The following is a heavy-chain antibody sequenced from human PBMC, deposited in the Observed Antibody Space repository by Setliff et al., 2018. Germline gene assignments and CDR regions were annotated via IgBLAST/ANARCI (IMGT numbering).Heavy chain of an antibody. V-gene: IGHV1-2*02. CDR3: TWGPGGYFDF. Sequence: ASVKVSCKASGYTFTDYYMQWVRQAPGQGLEWMGNINTYSGATNYAHKFQGRVTMTTDTSITTAYMELSSLTSDDTAVYFCTWGPGGYFDFWGQGTLVTVSS. J-gene: IGHJ4*02. CDR2: INTYSGAT. CDR1: GYTFTDYY. D-gene: IGHD3-22*01.